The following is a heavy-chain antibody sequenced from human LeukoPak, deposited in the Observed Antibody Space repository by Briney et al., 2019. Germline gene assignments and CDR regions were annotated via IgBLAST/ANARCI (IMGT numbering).Heavy chain of an antibody. CDR2: IKQDGNEK. Sequence: GGSLRLSCAASGFRFNTYWMSWVRQAPGKGLEWVANIKQDGNEKYYADSVKGRFTISRDNSKNTLYLQMNSLRAEDTAVYYCARVLAMVRGVIDYWGQGTLVTVSS. J-gene: IGHJ4*02. D-gene: IGHD3-10*01. CDR1: GFRFNTYW. CDR3: ARVLAMVRGVIDY. V-gene: IGHV3-7*01.